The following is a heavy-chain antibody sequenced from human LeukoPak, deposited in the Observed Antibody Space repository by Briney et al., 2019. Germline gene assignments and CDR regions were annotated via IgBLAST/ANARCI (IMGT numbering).Heavy chain of an antibody. CDR2: IYYSGST. Sequence: SETLSLTCTVSGGSISSSSYYWGWIRQPPGKGLEWIGSIYYSGSTYYNPSLKSRVTISVDTSKNQFSLKLSSVTAADTAVYYCAREGTTVTTVFAWFDPWGQGTLVTVSS. J-gene: IGHJ5*02. CDR1: GGSISSSSYY. D-gene: IGHD4-17*01. V-gene: IGHV4-39*07. CDR3: AREGTTVTTVFAWFDP.